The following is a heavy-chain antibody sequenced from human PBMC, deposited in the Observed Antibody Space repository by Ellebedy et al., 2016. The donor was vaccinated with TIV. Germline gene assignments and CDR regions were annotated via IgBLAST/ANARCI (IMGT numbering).Heavy chain of an antibody. D-gene: IGHD2-2*01. CDR2: IYYSGST. CDR3: VRSASLSISQGVDF. J-gene: IGHJ4*02. CDR1: GGSVSSDDYY. V-gene: IGHV4-61*08. Sequence: MPSETLSLTCTVSGGSVSSDDYYWSWLRPPPGKGLEWLGYIYYSGSTNYNPSLKSRVTISVDTSKNQFSLKLRSVTAADTAVYYCVRSASLSISQGVDFWGQGTLVTVSS.